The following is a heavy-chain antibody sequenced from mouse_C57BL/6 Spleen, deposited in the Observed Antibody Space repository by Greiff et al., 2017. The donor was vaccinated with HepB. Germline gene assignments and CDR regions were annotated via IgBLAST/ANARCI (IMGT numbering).Heavy chain of an antibody. CDR2: ISDGGSYT. V-gene: IGHV5-4*01. CDR1: GFTFSSYA. CDR3: AKVGGLLIDY. Sequence: EVQWVESGGGLVKPGGSLKLSCAASGFTFSSYAMSWVRQTPEKRLEWVATISDGGSYTYYPDNVKGRFTISRDNAKNNLYLQMSHLKSEDTAMYYCAKVGGLLIDYWGQGTTLTVSS. J-gene: IGHJ2*01.